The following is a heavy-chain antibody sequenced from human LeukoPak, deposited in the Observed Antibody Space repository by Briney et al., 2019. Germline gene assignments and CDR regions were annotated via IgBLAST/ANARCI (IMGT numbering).Heavy chain of an antibody. Sequence: GGSLRLSCAASGFPFTDYYMSWLRQAPGKGLEWVSYIDISGSYTNYADSVKGRFTISRDNAENSLYLQMNSLRAEDTAVYYCARDRSAVEDYWGQGTLVTVSS. V-gene: IGHV3-11*06. CDR1: GFPFTDYY. CDR3: ARDRSAVEDY. CDR2: IDISGSYT. J-gene: IGHJ4*02. D-gene: IGHD5-18*01.